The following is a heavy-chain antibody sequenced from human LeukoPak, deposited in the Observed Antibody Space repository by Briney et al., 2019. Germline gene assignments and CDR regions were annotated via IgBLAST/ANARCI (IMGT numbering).Heavy chain of an antibody. Sequence: GGSLRLSCAASGFTFSSYWMTWVRQAPGKGLEWVANIKQDGSEKYYVDSVRGRFTISRDNTKNSLYLQVNSLRAEDTAVYYCARDILSGPSRYDYWGQGTLVTVSS. CDR3: ARDILSGPSRYDY. CDR2: IKQDGSEK. V-gene: IGHV3-7*01. D-gene: IGHD5/OR15-5a*01. CDR1: GFTFSSYW. J-gene: IGHJ4*02.